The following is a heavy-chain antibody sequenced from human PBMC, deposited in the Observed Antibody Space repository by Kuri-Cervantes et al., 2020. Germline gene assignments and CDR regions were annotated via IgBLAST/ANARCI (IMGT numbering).Heavy chain of an antibody. CDR1: GFTFSSYW. V-gene: IGHV3-7*01. J-gene: IGHJ3*02. Sequence: GESLKISCAASGFTFSSYWMSWVRQAPGKGLEWVANIKEDGSEMFHVDSVKGRFTISRDNAKNSLFLQMNTLRAEDTAVYYCAREDGYYDSSGYRSVYAFDIWGQGTMVTVSS. D-gene: IGHD3-22*01. CDR2: IKEDGSEM. CDR3: AREDGYYDSSGYRSVYAFDI.